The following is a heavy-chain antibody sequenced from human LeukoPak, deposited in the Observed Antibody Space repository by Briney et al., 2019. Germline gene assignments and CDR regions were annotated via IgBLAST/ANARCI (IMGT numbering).Heavy chain of an antibody. V-gene: IGHV4-59*01. Sequence: PSETLSLTCTVSGGSISSYYWSWIRQPPGKGLEWIGYIYYSGSTNYNPSLKSRVAISVDTSKNQFSLKLSSVTAADTAVYYCARVSSSGYYYLDYWGQGTLVTVSS. CDR3: ARVSSSGYYYLDY. CDR1: GGSISSYY. J-gene: IGHJ4*02. CDR2: IYYSGST. D-gene: IGHD3-22*01.